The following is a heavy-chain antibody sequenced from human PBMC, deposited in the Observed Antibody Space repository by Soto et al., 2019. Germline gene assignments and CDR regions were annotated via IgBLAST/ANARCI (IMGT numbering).Heavy chain of an antibody. Sequence: GGSLRLSCAASGITFYSFSVNWVRQAPGKGLEWVSSISNSGTKKNYADSVKGRFTISRDTANNSVFLQMNNLRGEDTAVYYCARDEGYGMDVWGQGTTVTVSS. CDR1: GITFYSFS. J-gene: IGHJ6*02. V-gene: IGHV3-21*01. CDR2: ISNSGTKK. CDR3: ARDEGYGMDV.